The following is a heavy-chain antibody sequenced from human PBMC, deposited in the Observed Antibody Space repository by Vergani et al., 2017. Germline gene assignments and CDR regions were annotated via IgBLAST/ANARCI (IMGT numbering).Heavy chain of an antibody. V-gene: IGHV4-39*07. D-gene: IGHD2-15*01. Sequence: QVQLQESGPGLVKPSQTLSLTCTVSGGSISSSSYYWGWIRQPPGKGLEWIGSIYYSGSTYYNPSLKSRVTISVDTSKNQFSLKLSSVTAADTAVYYCAREKPYCSGGSCYSGAIDYWGQGTLVTVSS. J-gene: IGHJ4*02. CDR1: GGSISSSSYY. CDR3: AREKPYCSGGSCYSGAIDY. CDR2: IYYSGST.